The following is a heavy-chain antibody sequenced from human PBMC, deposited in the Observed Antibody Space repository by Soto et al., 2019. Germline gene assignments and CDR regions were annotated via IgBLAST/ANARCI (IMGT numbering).Heavy chain of an antibody. CDR2: INAGNGNT. CDR1: GYTFTSYA. V-gene: IGHV1-3*01. CDR3: ARRSGNYQYYFDY. D-gene: IGHD3-10*01. Sequence: ASVKVSCKASGYTFTSYAMHWVRQAPGQRLEWMGWINAGNGNTKYSQKVQGRVTITRDTPTSTAYMELSSLRSDDTAVCYCARRSGNYQYYFDYWGQGTLVTVSS. J-gene: IGHJ4*02.